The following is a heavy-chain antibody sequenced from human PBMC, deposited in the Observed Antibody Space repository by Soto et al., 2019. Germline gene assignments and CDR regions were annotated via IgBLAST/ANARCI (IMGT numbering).Heavy chain of an antibody. CDR2: IYYSGST. Sequence: PSETLTLTCIVSGGSIRSYYWSWIRQPPGKGLEWIGYIYYSGSTNYNPSLKSRVTISVDTSKNQFSLKLSSVTAADTAVYYCARRSIRAAGAWGFVLWCQGIRV. J-gene: IGHJ5*02. D-gene: IGHD6-13*01. CDR1: GGSIRSYY. V-gene: IGHV4-59*01. CDR3: ARRSIRAAGAWGFVL.